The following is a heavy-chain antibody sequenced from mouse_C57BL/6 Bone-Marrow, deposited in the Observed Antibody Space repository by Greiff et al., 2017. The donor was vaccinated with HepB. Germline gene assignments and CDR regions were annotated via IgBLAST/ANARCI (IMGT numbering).Heavy chain of an antibody. D-gene: IGHD1-1*01. Sequence: QVQLQQSGAELARPGASVKLSCKASGYTFTSYGISWVKQRPGQGLEWIGEIYPRSGNTYYTEKFKGKATLTADKSSSTAYMELRALTSEDSAVYFGAREEDYYSSSNWYFDVWGTGTTVTVSS. CDR1: GYTFTSYG. CDR3: AREEDYYSSSNWYFDV. CDR2: IYPRSGNT. V-gene: IGHV1-81*01. J-gene: IGHJ1*03.